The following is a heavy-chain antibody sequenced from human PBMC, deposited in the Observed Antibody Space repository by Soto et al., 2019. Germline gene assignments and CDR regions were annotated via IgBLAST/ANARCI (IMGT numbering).Heavy chain of an antibody. D-gene: IGHD2-8*01. Sequence: GGSLRLSCAASGFTFSSYWMSWVRQAPGKGLEWVANIKQDGSEKYYVDSVKGRFTISRDNAKNSLYLQMNSLRAEDTAVYYCARDRPMMYAFDFDYWGQGTLVTVSS. CDR2: IKQDGSEK. J-gene: IGHJ4*02. CDR3: ARDRPMMYAFDFDY. CDR1: GFTFSSYW. V-gene: IGHV3-7*01.